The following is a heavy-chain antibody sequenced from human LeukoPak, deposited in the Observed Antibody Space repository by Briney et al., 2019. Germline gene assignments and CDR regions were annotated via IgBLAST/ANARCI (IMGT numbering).Heavy chain of an antibody. D-gene: IGHD4-17*01. V-gene: IGHV3-7*04. CDR3: ARGTTVTPHPIPFDY. CDR2: INKDGSEK. CDR1: GSTFSNYW. Sequence: GGSLRLSCAASGSTFSNYWMTWVRQAPGKGLEWGANINKDGSEKYYVDSVKGRFTISRDNTKNSLYLQMNSLRAEDTAVYYCARGTTVTPHPIPFDYWGQGTLVTVSS. J-gene: IGHJ4*02.